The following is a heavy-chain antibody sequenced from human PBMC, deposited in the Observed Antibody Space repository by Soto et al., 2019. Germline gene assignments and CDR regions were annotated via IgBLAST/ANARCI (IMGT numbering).Heavy chain of an antibody. D-gene: IGHD2-15*01. J-gene: IGHJ3*02. V-gene: IGHV1-69*02. CDR1: GGTFSSYT. Sequence: QVQLVQSGAEVKKPGSSVKVSCKASGGTFSSYTISWVRQAPGQGLEWMGRIIPILGIANYAQKFQGRVTITADKSTSTAYMGLSSLRSEDTAVYYCARWDRYCSGGSCYSHAFDIWGQGTMVTVSS. CDR2: IIPILGIA. CDR3: ARWDRYCSGGSCYSHAFDI.